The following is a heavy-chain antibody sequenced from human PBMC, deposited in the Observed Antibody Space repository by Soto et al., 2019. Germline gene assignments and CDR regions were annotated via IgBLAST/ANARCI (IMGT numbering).Heavy chain of an antibody. Sequence: QPGGSLRLSCAASGFIFGDYDVGWFRQAPGKGLEWVGVIRSKAYVETPEYAASVKGTFTISRDDSINIAYLQMNSLRTEDTAVYYCMGDRDDILTGYYQGATRLSDYWGQGTLVTVSS. D-gene: IGHD3-9*01. J-gene: IGHJ4*02. CDR1: GFIFGDYD. CDR2: IRSKAYVETP. CDR3: MGDRDDILTGYYQGATRLSDY. V-gene: IGHV3-49*03.